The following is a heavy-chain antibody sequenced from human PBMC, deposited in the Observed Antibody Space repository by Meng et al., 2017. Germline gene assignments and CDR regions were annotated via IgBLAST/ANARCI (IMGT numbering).Heavy chain of an antibody. D-gene: IGHD3-9*01. CDR3: ARPQTYYDILTGYSRYYYYGMDV. CDR2: ISAYNGNT. V-gene: IGHV1-18*01. CDR1: GYTFTSYG. J-gene: IGHJ6*02. Sequence: ASVKVSCKASGYTFTSYGISWVRQAPGQGLEWMGWISAYNGNTNYAQKLQGRVTMTTDTSTSTAYMELRSLRSEDTAVYYCARPQTYYDILTGYSRYYYYGMDVWGQGTTVTVSS.